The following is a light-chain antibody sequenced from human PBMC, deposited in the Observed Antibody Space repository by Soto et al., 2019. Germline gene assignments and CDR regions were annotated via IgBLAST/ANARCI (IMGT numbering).Light chain of an antibody. Sequence: EIVLTQSPGTLSLSPVEGATLXCRPSQSVSSSYLAWYQQKPGQAPRLLIYGASSRATGIPDRFSGSGSGTDFTLTISRLEPEDFAVYYCQQYGSSLFTFGPGTKVDNK. V-gene: IGKV3-20*01. CDR3: QQYGSSLFT. J-gene: IGKJ3*01. CDR2: GAS. CDR1: QSVSSSY.